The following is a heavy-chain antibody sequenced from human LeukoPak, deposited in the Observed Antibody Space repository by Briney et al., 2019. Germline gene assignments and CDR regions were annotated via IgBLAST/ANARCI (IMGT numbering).Heavy chain of an antibody. CDR1: GFTFSSYW. D-gene: IGHD3-10*01. J-gene: IGHJ4*02. V-gene: IGHV3-74*01. CDR3: ATLTGDYGSGTYYLRDY. CDR2: ILGDGSST. Sequence: GGSLRLSCAASGFTFSSYWMHWVRQAPGKGLVWVSRILGDGSSTIYADSVKGRFTISRDNAKNTLYLQMNSLRAEDSAVYYCATLTGDYGSGTYYLRDYWGQGTLVTVSS.